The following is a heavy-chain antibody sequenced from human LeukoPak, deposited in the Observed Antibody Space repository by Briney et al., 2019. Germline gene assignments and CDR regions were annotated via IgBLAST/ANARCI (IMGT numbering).Heavy chain of an antibody. CDR3: ASRYYDSSRYYQYYFDY. CDR2: IIPILDLT. CDR1: GGTLSSYP. D-gene: IGHD3-22*01. V-gene: IGHV1-69*02. J-gene: IGHJ4*02. Sequence: SAKVSCKASGGTLSSYPVSWVRQAPGQGLELMGRIIPILDLTNYAQRFQGRVTITADTSTSTVYMELNSLRSEDTAVYYCASRYYDSSRYYQYYFDYWGQGTLVTVSS.